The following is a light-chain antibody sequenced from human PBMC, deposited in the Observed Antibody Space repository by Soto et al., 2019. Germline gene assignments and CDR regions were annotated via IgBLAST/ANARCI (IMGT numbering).Light chain of an antibody. CDR1: QSVLYSSNNKNY. CDR2: WAS. J-gene: IGKJ3*01. V-gene: IGKV4-1*01. Sequence: DIVMTQSPDSLAVSLGERATINCKSSQSVLYSSNNKNYLAWYQQKPGQPPKLLIYWASTRESGVPDRFSGSGVGTDFPLTIRSLEAEDVAVFYCSQKFCTPPFTFGPGTKVDIK. CDR3: SQKFCTPPFT.